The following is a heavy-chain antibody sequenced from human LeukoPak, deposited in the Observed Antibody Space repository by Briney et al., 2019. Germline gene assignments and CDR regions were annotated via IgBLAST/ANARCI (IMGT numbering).Heavy chain of an antibody. Sequence: ASVKVSCKASGYTFTSYDINWVRQATGQGLEWMGWMNPNSGNTGYAQKFQGRVTMTRNTSISTAYMELSSLRSEDTAVYYCARAWIQLWTLYYYYYMDVWGKGTTVTVS. CDR2: MNPNSGNT. J-gene: IGHJ6*03. D-gene: IGHD5-18*01. V-gene: IGHV1-8*01. CDR3: ARAWIQLWTLYYYYYMDV. CDR1: GYTFTSYD.